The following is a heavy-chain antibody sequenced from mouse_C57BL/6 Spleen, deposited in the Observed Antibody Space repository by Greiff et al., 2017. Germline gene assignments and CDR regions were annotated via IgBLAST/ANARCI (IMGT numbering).Heavy chain of an antibody. J-gene: IGHJ3*01. V-gene: IGHV1-26*01. CDR3: AREDYGYDAPY. CDR2: INPNNGGT. Sequence: VQLQQSGPELVKPGASVKISCKASGYTFTDYYMNWVKQSHGKSLEWIGDINPNNGGTSYNQKFKGKATLTVDKSSSTAYMELRSLTSEDSAVYYCAREDYGYDAPYWGQGTLVTVSA. D-gene: IGHD2-2*01. CDR1: GYTFTDYY.